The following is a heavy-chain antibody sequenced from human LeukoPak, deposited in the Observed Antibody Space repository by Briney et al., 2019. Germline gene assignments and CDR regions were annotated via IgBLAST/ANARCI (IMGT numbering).Heavy chain of an antibody. CDR1: GVTFTSYW. J-gene: IGHJ5*02. CDR3: ARVDGHAHWFDP. V-gene: IGHV3-7*03. CDR2: IKQDGRDK. Sequence: GRSLRLSCAPSGVTFTSYWTSWVSQAPGEGMEWEANIKQDGRDKYYVDSVKGRFTISRDNDKNSLYLQMNSLRAEDTAVYYCARVDGHAHWFDPWGQGTLVTVSS.